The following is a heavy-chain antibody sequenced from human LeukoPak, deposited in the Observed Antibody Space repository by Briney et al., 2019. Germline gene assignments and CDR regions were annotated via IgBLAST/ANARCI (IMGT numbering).Heavy chain of an antibody. CDR3: AREVPSVATTVRRGWFDP. CDR1: GGSFIGTY. J-gene: IGHJ5*02. V-gene: IGHV4-34*12. D-gene: IGHD5-12*01. CDR2: FILGGST. Sequence: PSETLSLTCAVYGGSFIGTYWSWIARPPGKGWGWIGEFILGGSTNYNPSLKSRVTISVDTSKNQFSLKLSSVTAADTAVYYCAREVPSVATTVRRGWFDPWGQGTLVTVSS.